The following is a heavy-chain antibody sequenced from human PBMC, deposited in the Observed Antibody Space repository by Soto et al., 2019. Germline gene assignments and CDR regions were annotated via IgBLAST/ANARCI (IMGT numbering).Heavy chain of an antibody. V-gene: IGHV1-69*01. CDR1: GGTFSSYA. J-gene: IGHJ6*02. CDR2: IIPIFGTA. D-gene: IGHD6-13*01. CDR3: ARTRTKVGNSSSLYNLAYYYGMAV. Sequence: QVQLVQSGAEVKKPGSSVKVSCKASGGTFSSYAISWVRQAPGQGLEWMGGIIPIFGTANYAQKFQGRVTLTADESTSTAYMELSSLRSGDTGVYYCARTRTKVGNSSSLYNLAYYYGMAVWGQGTTVTVSS.